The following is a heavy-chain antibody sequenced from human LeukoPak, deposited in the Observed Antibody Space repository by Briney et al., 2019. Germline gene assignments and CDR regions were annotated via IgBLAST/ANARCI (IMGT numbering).Heavy chain of an antibody. Sequence: GGSLRLSCAASGFTFSNYNMNWVRQTPGKGLEWVSSITRDSIYTFYADSVKGRFTISRDDAKNSLSLQMNSLRAEDTAVHYCARDPYNGYYGDDYYYYMDVWGKGTTVTISS. CDR2: ITRDSIYT. CDR1: GFTFSNYN. J-gene: IGHJ6*03. V-gene: IGHV3-21*01. D-gene: IGHD4-17*01. CDR3: ARDPYNGYYGDDYYYYMDV.